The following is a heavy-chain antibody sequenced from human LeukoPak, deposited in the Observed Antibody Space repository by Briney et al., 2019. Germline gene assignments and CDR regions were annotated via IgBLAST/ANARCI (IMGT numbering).Heavy chain of an antibody. Sequence: ASVKVSCKASGYTFTSYGISWVRQATGQGLEWMGWMNPNSGNTGYAQKFQGRVTMTRNTSISTAYMELSSLRSEDTAVYYCARALRLPLRQQLAHSYYFDYWGQGTLVTVSS. V-gene: IGHV1-8*02. CDR1: GYTFTSYG. J-gene: IGHJ4*02. CDR3: ARALRLPLRQQLAHSYYFDY. D-gene: IGHD6-13*01. CDR2: MNPNSGNT.